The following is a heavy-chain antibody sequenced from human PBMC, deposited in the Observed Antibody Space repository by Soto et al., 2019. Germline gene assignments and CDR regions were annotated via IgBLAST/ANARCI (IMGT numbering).Heavy chain of an antibody. Sequence: LRLSCAASGFSFSSCEMSWVRQAPGKGLEWVSYISGSGTSTQYSDSVKGRFTISRDNAKNSLHLQMNSLGAEDTAVYYCASKIVTPGYHYYDYWGQGTLVTVS. J-gene: IGHJ4*02. D-gene: IGHD3-9*01. CDR1: GFSFSSCE. V-gene: IGHV3-48*03. CDR3: ASKIVTPGYHYYDY. CDR2: ISGSGTST.